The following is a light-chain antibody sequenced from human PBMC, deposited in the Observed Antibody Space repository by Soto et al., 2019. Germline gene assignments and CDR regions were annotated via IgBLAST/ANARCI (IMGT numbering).Light chain of an antibody. CDR3: QQLKSYPLS. CDR1: QDISSY. V-gene: IGKV1-9*01. J-gene: IGKJ4*01. CDR2: AAS. Sequence: DVQLTQSPSFLSAAVGDRVTITCRTSQDISSYLAWYQQKPGKAPQRLISAASTLQSGVPSRFSGSGSGTEFTLTISSLQPEDFATYYCQQLKSYPLSFGGGTKVEI.